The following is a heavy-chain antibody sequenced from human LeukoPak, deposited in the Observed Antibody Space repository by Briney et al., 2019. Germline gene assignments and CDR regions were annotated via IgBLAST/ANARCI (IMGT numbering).Heavy chain of an antibody. D-gene: IGHD6-19*01. CDR2: INSDGSST. J-gene: IGHJ2*01. CDR3: ARGIAVAGLWYFDL. Sequence: GGSLRSSCAAAGFTFSSHLMHWVGPGPGHGPLWVSRINSDGSSTSYADSVKGRFTISRDNAKNTLYLQMNSLRAEDTAVYYCARGIAVAGLWYFDLWGRGTLVTVSS. V-gene: IGHV3-74*01. CDR1: GFTFSSHL.